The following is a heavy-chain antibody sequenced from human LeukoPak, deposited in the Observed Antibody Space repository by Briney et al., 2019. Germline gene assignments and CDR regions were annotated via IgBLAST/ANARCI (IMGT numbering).Heavy chain of an antibody. V-gene: IGHV4-61*08. Sequence: PSETLSLTCTVSGGSISSGGYYWSWIRQHPGKGLEWIGYIYYSGSTNYNPSLKSRVTISVDTSKNQFSLKLSSVTAADTAVYYCARFDSGHDRFDHWGQGTLVTVSS. J-gene: IGHJ4*02. CDR3: ARFDSGHDRFDH. CDR2: IYYSGST. CDR1: GGSISSGGYY. D-gene: IGHD5-12*01.